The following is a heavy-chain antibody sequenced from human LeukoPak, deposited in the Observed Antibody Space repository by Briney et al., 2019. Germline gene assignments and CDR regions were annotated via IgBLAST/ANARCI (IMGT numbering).Heavy chain of an antibody. D-gene: IGHD1-26*01. CDR3: ARRATHDAFDI. CDR1: GGTFSSYA. V-gene: IGHV1-69*13. CDR2: IIPIFGTA. Sequence: ASVKVSCKASGGTFSSYAISWVRQAPGQGLEWMGGIIPIFGTANYAQKFQGRVAITADESTSTAYMELSSLRSEDTAVYYCARRATHDAFDIWGQGTMVTVSS. J-gene: IGHJ3*02.